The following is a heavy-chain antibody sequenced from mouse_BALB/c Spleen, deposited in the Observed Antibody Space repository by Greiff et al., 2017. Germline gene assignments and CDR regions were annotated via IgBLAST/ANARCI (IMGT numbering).Heavy chain of an antibody. CDR2: IYPGDGDT. D-gene: IGHD2-10*02. CDR1: GYAFSSSW. V-gene: IGHV1-82*01. CDR3: ARSWYGNYLAWFAY. Sequence: QVQLQQSGPELVKPGASVKISCKASGYAFSSSWMNWVKQRPGQGLEWIGRIYPGDGDTNYNGKFKGKATLTADKSSSTAYMQLSSLTSVDSAVYFCARSWYGNYLAWFAYWGQGTLVTVSA. J-gene: IGHJ3*01.